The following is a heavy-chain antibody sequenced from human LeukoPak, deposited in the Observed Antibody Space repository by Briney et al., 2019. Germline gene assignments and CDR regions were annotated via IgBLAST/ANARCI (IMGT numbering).Heavy chain of an antibody. V-gene: IGHV4-34*01. CDR1: GGSFSAYS. CDR2: INHSGST. CDR3: ARAIDKSTGTYGY. D-gene: IGHD1-1*01. J-gene: IGHJ4*02. Sequence: SETLSLTFAVYGGSFSAYSWSCFRQPPGKGLDWIGEINHSGSTNYNPSLKSRVTISVDTSKNQFSLKLTSVTAADTAVYYCARAIDKSTGTYGYRGTGTLVTVSS.